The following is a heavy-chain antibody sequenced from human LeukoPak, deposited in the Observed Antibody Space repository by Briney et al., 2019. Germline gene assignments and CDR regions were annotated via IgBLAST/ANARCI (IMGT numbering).Heavy chain of an antibody. Sequence: ASVKVSCKASGYTFTGYYMHWVRQAPGQGLEWMGWINPNSGGTNYAQKFQGRVTMTRDTSISTAYMELSRLRSDDTAVYYCARDPSAATRYYYYMDVWGKGTTVTVSS. V-gene: IGHV1-2*02. CDR1: GYTFTGYY. D-gene: IGHD6-25*01. CDR2: INPNSGGT. CDR3: ARDPSAATRYYYYMDV. J-gene: IGHJ6*03.